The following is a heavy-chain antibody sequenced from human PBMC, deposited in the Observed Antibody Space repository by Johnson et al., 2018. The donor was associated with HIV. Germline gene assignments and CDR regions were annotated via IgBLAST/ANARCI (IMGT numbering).Heavy chain of an antibody. J-gene: IGHJ3*02. V-gene: IGHV3-33*06. D-gene: IGHD3-22*01. CDR2: IWYDGSDK. Sequence: PGGSLRLSCAASGFTFSDYHMSWIRQAPGKGLEWVAVIWYDGSDKYYADSVKGRFTISRDNSRNTVYLQMNSPRVEDTAVYYCAKGCRWLLERTYAFDIWGQGTMVTVSS. CDR3: AKGCRWLLERTYAFDI. CDR1: GFTFSDYH.